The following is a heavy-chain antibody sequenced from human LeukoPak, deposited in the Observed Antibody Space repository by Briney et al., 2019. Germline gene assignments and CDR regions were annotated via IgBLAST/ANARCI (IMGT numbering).Heavy chain of an antibody. CDR2: IWHDGKTK. J-gene: IGHJ6*03. CDR1: GFTFSDYG. CDR3: ARGGSGSYYYYFYYMDV. Sequence: GGSLRLSCVASGFTFSDYGMHWLRQTPGKGLEWVAVIWHDGKTKYSADSVKGRFTISRDNSKNTLFLQMNSLRAEDTAVYYCARGGSGSYYYYFYYMDVWGQGTTVTVSS. D-gene: IGHD3-10*01. V-gene: IGHV3-33*01.